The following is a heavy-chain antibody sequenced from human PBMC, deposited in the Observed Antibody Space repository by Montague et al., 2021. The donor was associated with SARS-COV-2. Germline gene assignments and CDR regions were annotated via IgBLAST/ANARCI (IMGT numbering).Heavy chain of an antibody. CDR3: ARLGAITLVRGITKADFSNYGMDV. D-gene: IGHD3-10*01. V-gene: IGHV4-34*01. CDR1: SGSFRGYY. J-gene: IGHJ6*02. Sequence: SETLSLTCAVSSGSFRGYYWSWIRQPPGKGLEWIGEINHSGSTTYNPSLESRVSISVDTSNKQFSLKVTSVTAAATAVYYCARLGAITLVRGITKADFSNYGMDVWGQGTTVTVSS. CDR2: INHSGST.